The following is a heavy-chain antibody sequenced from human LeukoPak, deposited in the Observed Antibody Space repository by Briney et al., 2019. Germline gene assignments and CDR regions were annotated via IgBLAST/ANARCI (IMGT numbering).Heavy chain of an antibody. CDR1: GFTFDDYG. J-gene: IGHJ4*02. Sequence: PGGSLRLSCAASGFTFDDYGMSWVRQAPGKGLEWVSGINWNGGSTGYADSVKGRFTISRDNSKNTLYLQMNTLRAEDTAVYYCAKGVKHIVVVTAQHYFDYWGQGTLVTVSS. V-gene: IGHV3-20*04. CDR3: AKGVKHIVVVTAQHYFDY. CDR2: INWNGGST. D-gene: IGHD2-21*02.